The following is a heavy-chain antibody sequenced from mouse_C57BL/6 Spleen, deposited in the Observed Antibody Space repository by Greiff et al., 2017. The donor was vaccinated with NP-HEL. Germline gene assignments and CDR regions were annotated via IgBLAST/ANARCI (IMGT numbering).Heavy chain of an antibody. D-gene: IGHD6-1*01. CDR1: GFSFNTYA. Sequence: EVQVVESGGGLVQPKGSLKLSCAASGFSFNTYAMNWVRQAPGKGLEWVARIRSKSNNYATYYADSVKDRFTISRDDSESMLYLQMNNLKTEDTAMYYCVRGLDLWFAYWGQGTLVTVSA. J-gene: IGHJ3*01. CDR3: VRGLDLWFAY. CDR2: IRSKSNNYAT. V-gene: IGHV10-1*01.